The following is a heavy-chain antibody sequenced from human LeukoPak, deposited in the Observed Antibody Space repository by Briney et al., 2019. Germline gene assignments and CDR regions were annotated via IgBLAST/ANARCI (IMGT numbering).Heavy chain of an antibody. CDR2: TWSDGVAK. CDR3: TKETNAFDA. J-gene: IGHJ3*01. D-gene: IGHD1-7*01. Sequence: PGGSLRLSCAPSGLSVSTSVIHWVRQIPGRGLQWVAGTWSDGVAKYYEASVKGRFTISIDRSKNTVFLQMNNLRAEDPALYHCTKETNAFDAWGQGTLVTVS. V-gene: IGHV3-33*03. CDR1: GLSVSTSV.